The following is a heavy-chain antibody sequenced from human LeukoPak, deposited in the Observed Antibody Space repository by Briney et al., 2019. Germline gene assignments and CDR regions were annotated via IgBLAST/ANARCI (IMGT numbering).Heavy chain of an antibody. D-gene: IGHD3-22*01. V-gene: IGHV6-1*01. CDR1: GDSVSSNIAA. CDR2: TYYRSKWYN. Sequence: SQTLSLTCAISGDSVSSNIAAWNWIRQSPSRGLEWLGRTYYRSKWYNDYAVSVKSRITINPDTSKNQFSLHLNSVTPEDTAVYYCARSANYDSSGYYSDFDYWGQGTLVTVSS. CDR3: ARSANYDSSGYYSDFDY. J-gene: IGHJ4*02.